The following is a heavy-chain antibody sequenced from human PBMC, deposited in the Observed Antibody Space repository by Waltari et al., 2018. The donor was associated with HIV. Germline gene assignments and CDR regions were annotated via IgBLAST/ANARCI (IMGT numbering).Heavy chain of an antibody. Sequence: QVQLVQSGAVVKKPGASVKVSSKTSGYTFRDNYIHWMRQAPGQGPEWMGWINPNSGGTNYAQRFQDRVTLTRDTHISTVFMDLSRLASDDTAVYYCARVPQGRLGELSTYYFDYWGQGSLVIVSS. J-gene: IGHJ4*02. D-gene: IGHD3-16*01. CDR1: GYTFRDNY. CDR2: INPNSGGT. CDR3: ARVPQGRLGELSTYYFDY. V-gene: IGHV1-2*02.